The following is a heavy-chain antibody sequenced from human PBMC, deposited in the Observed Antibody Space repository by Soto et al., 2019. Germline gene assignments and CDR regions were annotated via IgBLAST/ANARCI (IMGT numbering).Heavy chain of an antibody. V-gene: IGHV3-33*01. CDR1: GFTFSSYG. D-gene: IGHD3-16*02. J-gene: IGHJ3*02. Sequence: QVQLVESGGGVVQRGRSLRLCCAASGFTFSSYGMHWVRQAPGKGLEWVAVIWYDGSNKYYADSVKGRFTISRDNSKNTLYLQMNSLRAEDTAVYYCARDGYYDYIWGSYRGAFDIWCQGTMVTVSS. CDR2: IWYDGSNK. CDR3: ARDGYYDYIWGSYRGAFDI.